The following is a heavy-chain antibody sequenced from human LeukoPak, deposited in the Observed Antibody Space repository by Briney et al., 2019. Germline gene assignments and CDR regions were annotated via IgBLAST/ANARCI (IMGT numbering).Heavy chain of an antibody. CDR2: INPNSGGT. D-gene: IGHD3-3*01. Sequence: ASVKVSCKASGYTFTSYYMHWVRQAPGQGLEWMGWINPNSGGTNYAQKFQGRVTMTRDTSISTAYMELSRLRSDDTAVYYCAKGFGDFWSGYYPDYWGQGTLVTVSS. V-gene: IGHV1-2*02. CDR1: GYTFTSYY. J-gene: IGHJ4*02. CDR3: AKGFGDFWSGYYPDY.